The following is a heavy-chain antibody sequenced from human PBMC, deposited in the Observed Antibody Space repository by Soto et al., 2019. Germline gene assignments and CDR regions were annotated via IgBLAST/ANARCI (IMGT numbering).Heavy chain of an antibody. CDR2: ISAHNGNT. J-gene: IGHJ4*02. V-gene: IGHV1-18*01. D-gene: IGHD3-10*01. CDR1: GYGFTTYG. Sequence: GASVKVSCKGSGYGFTTYGITWVRQAPGQGLEWMAWISAHNGNTNYAQKLQGRVTMTTDTSTSTAYMELRSLRSDDTAVYYCARVYGSGTQNPFDYWGQGTLVTVSS. CDR3: ARVYGSGTQNPFDY.